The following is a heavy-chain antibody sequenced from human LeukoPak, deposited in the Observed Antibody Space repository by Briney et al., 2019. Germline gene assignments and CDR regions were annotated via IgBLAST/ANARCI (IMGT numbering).Heavy chain of an antibody. D-gene: IGHD2-2*01. Sequence: PAETLSLTCTVSGGSISSGGYYWNWIRQHPGKGLEWIGYIYYSGSTYYNPSLKSRVTISVDTSRTQFSLKLSPVTAADTAVYYCAVGRPASYYYYYGMDVWGQGTTVTVSS. J-gene: IGHJ6*02. CDR2: IYYSGST. V-gene: IGHV4-31*03. CDR1: GGSISSGGYY. CDR3: AVGRPASYYYYYGMDV.